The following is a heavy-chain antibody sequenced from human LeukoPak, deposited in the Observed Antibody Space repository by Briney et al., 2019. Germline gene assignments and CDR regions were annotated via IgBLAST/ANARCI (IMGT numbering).Heavy chain of an antibody. CDR3: AKGGSYDFWSGYYGLWYYGMDV. J-gene: IGHJ6*02. CDR2: ISYDGSNK. Sequence: PGGSLRLSCAASGFTFSSYAMHWVREAPGKGLEWVAVISYDGSNKYYADSVKGRFTISRDNSKNTLYLQMNSLRAEDTAVYYCAKGGSYDFWSGYYGLWYYGMDVWGQGTTVTVSS. V-gene: IGHV3-30-3*01. CDR1: GFTFSSYA. D-gene: IGHD3-3*01.